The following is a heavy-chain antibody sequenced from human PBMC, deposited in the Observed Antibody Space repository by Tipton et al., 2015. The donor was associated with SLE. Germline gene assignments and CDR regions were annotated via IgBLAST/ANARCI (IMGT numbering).Heavy chain of an antibody. CDR1: GGSISSSSYY. CDR3: ARDLREYGDAHFDY. D-gene: IGHD4-17*01. J-gene: IGHJ4*02. CDR2: IYYSGST. Sequence: TLSLTCTVSGGSISSSSYYWGWIRTPPGKGLVWIGSIYYSGSTNYNPTHKSRVTISEDTSKNQFSLKLSSVTAADTAVYYCARDLREYGDAHFDYWGQGTLVTVSS. V-gene: IGHV4-39*07.